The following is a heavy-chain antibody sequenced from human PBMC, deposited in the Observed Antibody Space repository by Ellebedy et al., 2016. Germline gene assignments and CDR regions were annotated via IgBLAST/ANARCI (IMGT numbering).Heavy chain of an antibody. J-gene: IGHJ4*02. Sequence: SETLSLTXAVYGGSFSGYYWSWIRQPPGKGLEWIGEINHSGSTNYNPSLKSRVTISVDTSKNQFSLKLSSVTAADTAVYYCARGRVIVVVPAAMGPNFDYWGQGTLVTVSS. CDR1: GGSFSGYY. D-gene: IGHD2-2*01. CDR3: ARGRVIVVVPAAMGPNFDY. V-gene: IGHV4-34*01. CDR2: INHSGST.